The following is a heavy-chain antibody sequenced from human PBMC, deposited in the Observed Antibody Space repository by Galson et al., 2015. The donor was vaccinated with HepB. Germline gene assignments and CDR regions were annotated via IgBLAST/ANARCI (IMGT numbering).Heavy chain of an antibody. CDR1: GFTFSSYG. Sequence: SLRLSCAASGFTFSSYGMHWVRQVPGKGLEWVAVISYDGSNKYYADSVKGRFTISRDNSKNKLYLQMDSLRAEDTAVYYCARSGSYPKFYFDYWGQGTLVTVSS. CDR3: ARSGSYPKFYFDY. D-gene: IGHD1-26*01. CDR2: ISYDGSNK. J-gene: IGHJ4*02. V-gene: IGHV3-30*03.